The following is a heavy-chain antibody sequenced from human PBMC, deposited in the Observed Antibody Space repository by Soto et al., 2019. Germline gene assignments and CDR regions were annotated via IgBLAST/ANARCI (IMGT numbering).Heavy chain of an antibody. D-gene: IGHD6-19*01. CDR3: ARALDSSGWFGAYFDY. Sequence: SETLSLTCTVSGGSISSYYCSWIRQPPWKGLEWIGYIYYSGSTNYNPSLKSRVTISVDTSKNQFSLKLSSVTAADTAVYYCARALDSSGWFGAYFDYCGQGTLVTLSS. J-gene: IGHJ4*02. V-gene: IGHV4-59*01. CDR2: IYYSGST. CDR1: GGSISSYY.